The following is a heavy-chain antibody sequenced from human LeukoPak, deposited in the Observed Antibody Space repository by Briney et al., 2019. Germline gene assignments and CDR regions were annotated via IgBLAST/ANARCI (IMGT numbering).Heavy chain of an antibody. V-gene: IGHV4-4*07. CDR2: VYTSGIT. D-gene: IGHD1-14*01. J-gene: IGHJ6*03. CDR3: ARHNGLYRGFYYYMDV. Sequence: PSETLSLTCTVSVVFINSNYWSWLRQPAGKGLEWIGRVYTSGITNYNPSLKSRITMSLDTSKNHFSLKLTSVTAGDPADYYCARHNGLYRGFYYYMDVWGKGTTVTVSS. CDR1: VVFINSNY.